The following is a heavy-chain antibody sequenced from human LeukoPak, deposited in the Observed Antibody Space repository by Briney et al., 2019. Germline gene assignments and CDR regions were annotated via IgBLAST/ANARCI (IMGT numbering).Heavy chain of an antibody. V-gene: IGHV4-4*09. Sequence: SETLSLTCTVSGGSISSYYWSWIRQPPGKGLEWIGYIYTSGSTNYNPSLKSRVTISVDASKNQFSLKLSSVTAADTAVYYCARHVPYYYDSSGYPYYYYYYMDVWGKGTTVTVSS. CDR3: ARHVPYYYDSSGYPYYYYYYMDV. CDR2: IYTSGST. CDR1: GGSISSYY. D-gene: IGHD3-22*01. J-gene: IGHJ6*03.